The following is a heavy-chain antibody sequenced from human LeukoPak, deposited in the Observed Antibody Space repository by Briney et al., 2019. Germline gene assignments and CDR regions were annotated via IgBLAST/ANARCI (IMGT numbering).Heavy chain of an antibody. CDR2: IYTSGST. CDR1: GGSISSYY. V-gene: IGHV4-4*07. Sequence: SETLSLTCTVSGGSISSYYWSWIRQPAGKGLEWIGRIYTSGSTNYNPSLKSRGTISIDSSKNQFSLKLSSVTAADTAVYYCARHLGYSSGWYLFDYWGQGTLVTVSS. D-gene: IGHD6-19*01. J-gene: IGHJ4*02. CDR3: ARHLGYSSGWYLFDY.